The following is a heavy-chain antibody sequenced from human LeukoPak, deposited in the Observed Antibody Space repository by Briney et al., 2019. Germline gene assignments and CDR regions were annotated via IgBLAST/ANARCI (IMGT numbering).Heavy chain of an antibody. CDR3: ARAPTKFRRDWFDP. V-gene: IGHV3-74*01. CDR1: GFTFSTYF. J-gene: IGHJ5*02. D-gene: IGHD3-9*01. CDR2: INGDGKST. Sequence: GGSLRLSCAASGFTFSTYFMHWVRQAPGKGLVWVSRINGDGKSTTYADSVKGRFTISRDNAKNSLYLQMNNLRVEDTAVYYCARAPTKFRRDWFDPWGQGTLVTVSS.